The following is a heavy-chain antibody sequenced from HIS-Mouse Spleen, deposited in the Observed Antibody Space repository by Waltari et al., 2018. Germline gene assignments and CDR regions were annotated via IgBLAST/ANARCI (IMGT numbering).Heavy chain of an antibody. Sequence: QVQLVESGGGVVQPGRSLRLSCAASGFTFSSYAMHWVRQAPGKGLEWVAVISYDGSNKYYADSVKGRFTISRDNSKNTLYLQMNSLRAEDTAVYYCARVPNWNYAFDIWGQGTMVTVSS. CDR3: ARVPNWNYAFDI. CDR1: GFTFSSYA. CDR2: ISYDGSNK. V-gene: IGHV3-30*04. D-gene: IGHD1-7*01. J-gene: IGHJ3*02.